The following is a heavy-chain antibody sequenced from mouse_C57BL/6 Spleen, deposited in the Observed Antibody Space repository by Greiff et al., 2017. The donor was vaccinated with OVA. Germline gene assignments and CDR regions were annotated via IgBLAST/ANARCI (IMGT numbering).Heavy chain of an antibody. CDR3: ARDRGYSYAMDD. V-gene: IGHV5-4*01. CDR1: GFTFSSYA. Sequence: EVLLVESGGGLVKPGGSLKLSCAASGFTFSSYAMSWVRPTPEQRLEWVATISDGGSYTYYPDNVKGRFTISRDNAKNNLYLQMSHLKSEDTAMYYCARDRGYSYAMDDWGQGTSVTVSS. CDR2: ISDGGSYT. D-gene: IGHD2-3*01. J-gene: IGHJ4*01.